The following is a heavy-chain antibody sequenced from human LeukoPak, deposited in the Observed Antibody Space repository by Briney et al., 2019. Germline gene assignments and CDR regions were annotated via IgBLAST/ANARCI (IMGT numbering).Heavy chain of an antibody. J-gene: IGHJ6*02. D-gene: IGHD4-23*01. CDR3: ARELGATVVNYGMDV. V-gene: IGHV4-59*01. CDR2: IHYSGST. CDR1: GGSISNYY. Sequence: SETLSLTCTVSGGSISNYYWSWIRQPPGKGLEWIGYIHYSGSTNYNPSPKSRVTISVDTSKNQLSLKLTSMTAADTAVYYCARELGATVVNYGMDVWGQGTTVTVSS.